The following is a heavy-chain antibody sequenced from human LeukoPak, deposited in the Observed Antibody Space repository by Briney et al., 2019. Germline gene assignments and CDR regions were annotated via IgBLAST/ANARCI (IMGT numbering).Heavy chain of an antibody. Sequence: PSETLSLTCTVSGGSISTFYWSWIRKTPGKGLEWIGYIYDSGSTNYNPSLKNRVTISLDMSKNQFSLKLRSVTAADTAVYYCARDLSLRRGIFDYWGQGTLVTVSS. V-gene: IGHV4-59*01. CDR3: ARDLSLRRGIFDY. CDR2: IYDSGST. J-gene: IGHJ4*02. D-gene: IGHD3-10*01. CDR1: GGSISTFY.